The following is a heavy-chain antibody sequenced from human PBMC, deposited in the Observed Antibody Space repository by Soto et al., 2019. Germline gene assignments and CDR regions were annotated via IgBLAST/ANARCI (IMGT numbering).Heavy chain of an antibody. CDR3: AGGGVRGVITRTRDYYGMDV. Sequence: GESLKISCKGSGYSFTSYWIGWVRQMPGKGLEWMGIIYPGDSDTRYSPSFQGRVTISADKSISTAYLQWSSLKASDTAMYYCAGGGVRGVITRTRDYYGMDVWGQGTKVTVSS. V-gene: IGHV5-51*01. J-gene: IGHJ6*02. CDR1: GYSFTSYW. D-gene: IGHD3-10*01. CDR2: IYPGDSDT.